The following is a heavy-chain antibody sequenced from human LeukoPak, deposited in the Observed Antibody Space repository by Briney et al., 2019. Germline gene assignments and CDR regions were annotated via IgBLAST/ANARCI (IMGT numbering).Heavy chain of an antibody. CDR1: GFTFSSYN. CDR2: ISSSGSTI. J-gene: IGHJ4*02. D-gene: IGHD6-13*01. Sequence: PGGSLRLSCAASGFTFSSYNMNWVRQAPGSGLEWVSYISSSGSTIFYADSVEGRFTISRDNAKNSLYLQMNSLRAEDTAVYYCAKVGQQLPPRTFDYWGQGTLVTVSS. V-gene: IGHV3-48*01. CDR3: AKVGQQLPPRTFDY.